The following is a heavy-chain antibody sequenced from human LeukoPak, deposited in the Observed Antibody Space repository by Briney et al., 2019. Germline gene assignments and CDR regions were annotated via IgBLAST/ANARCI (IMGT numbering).Heavy chain of an antibody. CDR2: IIPIFGTA. CDR3: ARDFGLDCTSGVCQRVGYYFDY. V-gene: IGHV1-69*05. J-gene: IGHJ4*02. D-gene: IGHD2-8*01. CDR1: GGTFSSYA. Sequence: GASVKVSCKASGGTFSSYAISWVRQAPGQGLEWMGRIIPIFGTANYAQKFQGRVTITTDESTSTAYMELSSLRSEDTAVYYCARDFGLDCTSGVCQRVGYYFDYWGQGTLVTVSS.